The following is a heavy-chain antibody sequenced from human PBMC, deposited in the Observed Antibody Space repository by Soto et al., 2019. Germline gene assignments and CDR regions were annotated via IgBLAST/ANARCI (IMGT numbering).Heavy chain of an antibody. CDR3: VYCSGGSCYQDAFDI. Sequence: VSVKVSCKASGYTFTSYAMNWVRQAPGQGLEWMGWINTNTGNPTYAQGFTGRFVFSLDTSVSTAYLQICSLKAEDTAVYYCVYCSGGSCYQDAFDIWGQGTMVTVSS. V-gene: IGHV7-4-1*01. D-gene: IGHD2-15*01. J-gene: IGHJ3*02. CDR2: INTNTGNP. CDR1: GYTFTSYA.